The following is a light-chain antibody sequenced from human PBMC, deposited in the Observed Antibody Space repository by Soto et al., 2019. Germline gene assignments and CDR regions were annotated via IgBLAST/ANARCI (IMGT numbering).Light chain of an antibody. J-gene: IGKJ5*01. CDR2: DAS. CDR3: PQRGNWLST. V-gene: IGKV3-11*01. Sequence: ETVLTQSPDTLSLSPGERATLSCRASQTVSSYLAWYQQKPGQAPRLLIYDASNRATGITARFSGSGSGTNFTLTISSLEPEDFAGYYCPQRGNWLSTFGQGTRLEIK. CDR1: QTVSSY.